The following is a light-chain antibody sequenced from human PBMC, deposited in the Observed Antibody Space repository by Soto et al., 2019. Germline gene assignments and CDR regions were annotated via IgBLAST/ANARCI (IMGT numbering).Light chain of an antibody. CDR1: SSDVGGYNY. J-gene: IGLJ1*01. Sequence: QSALTQPASVSGSPGQSITISCTGTSSDVGGYNYVSWYQQHPGKAPKLMIYEVSNRPSGVSNRFSGSKSYNTASLTISGLQAEDEADYYCSSYTSSSASYVFGTGTKLTVL. CDR3: SSYTSSSASYV. CDR2: EVS. V-gene: IGLV2-14*01.